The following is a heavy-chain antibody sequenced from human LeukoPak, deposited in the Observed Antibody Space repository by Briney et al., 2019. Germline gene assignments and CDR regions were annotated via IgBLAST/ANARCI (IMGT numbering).Heavy chain of an antibody. J-gene: IGHJ4*02. Sequence: ASVKVSCKVSGYTFTSYGISWVRQAPGQGLEWMGWISAYNGNTNYAQKLQGRVTMTTDTSTSTAYMELRSLRSDDTAVYYCARDTPAMVQGVIIPFDYWGQGTLVTVSS. V-gene: IGHV1-18*01. CDR3: ARDTPAMVQGVIIPFDY. CDR1: GYTFTSYG. D-gene: IGHD3-10*01. CDR2: ISAYNGNT.